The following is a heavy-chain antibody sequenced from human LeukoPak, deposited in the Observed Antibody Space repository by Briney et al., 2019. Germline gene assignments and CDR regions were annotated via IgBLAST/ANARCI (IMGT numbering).Heavy chain of an antibody. Sequence: KASETLSLTCTASGGSISSNYWSWIRQPPGKGLEWIGYIYYSGTTNYNPSLKSRVAISVDTSKNQFSLKLSSVTAADTAVYFCARGGGCTTTSCDFDWWGQGTQVTVSS. D-gene: IGHD2-8*01. CDR1: GGSISSNY. CDR2: IYYSGTT. CDR3: ARGGGCTTTSCDFDW. J-gene: IGHJ4*02. V-gene: IGHV4-59*01.